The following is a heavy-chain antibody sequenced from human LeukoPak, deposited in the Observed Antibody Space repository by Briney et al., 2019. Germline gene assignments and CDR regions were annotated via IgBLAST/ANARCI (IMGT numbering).Heavy chain of an antibody. CDR3: IADKREEGARFDP. CDR1: GLTFSNAW. CDR2: IKTKTDGGTT. Sequence: GGSLRLSCAASGLTFSNAWMSWVRQAPGKGPEWVGRIKTKTDGGTTDYAAPVKGRFAISRDDSKNTLYLQMNSLTTEDTAVYYCIADKREEGARFDPWGQGTLVTVSS. V-gene: IGHV3-15*01. J-gene: IGHJ5*02. D-gene: IGHD1-26*01.